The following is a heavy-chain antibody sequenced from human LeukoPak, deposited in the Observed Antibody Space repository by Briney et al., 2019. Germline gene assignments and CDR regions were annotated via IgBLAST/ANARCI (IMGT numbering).Heavy chain of an antibody. D-gene: IGHD3-22*01. CDR1: GDSITTSS. CDR2: MYFTGTT. J-gene: IGHJ3*02. CDR3: ARSVGYDANYYDSSGYPERYDAFDI. Sequence: SETLSLTCTVSGDSITTSSWTWIRQPPGKGLEWIGYMYFTGTTNYNPSLSSRVTISVDTSKNQFSPKLSSVTAADTAVYYCARSVGYDANYYDSSGYPERYDAFDIWGQGTMVTVSS. V-gene: IGHV4-59*01.